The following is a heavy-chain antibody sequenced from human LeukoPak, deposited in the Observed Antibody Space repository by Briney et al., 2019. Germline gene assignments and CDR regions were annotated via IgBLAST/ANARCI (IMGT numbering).Heavy chain of an antibody. D-gene: IGHD6-13*01. CDR2: ISGSSGST. Sequence: GGSLRLSCAASGFTLTTYAMSWVRQAPGKGLEWVSAISGSSGSTYYADSVKGRFTISRDNSKNTLYLQMNSLRAEDTAVYYCAKDGRYIAAAGTFDYWGQGTLVTVSS. J-gene: IGHJ4*02. CDR1: GFTLTTYA. CDR3: AKDGRYIAAAGTFDY. V-gene: IGHV3-23*01.